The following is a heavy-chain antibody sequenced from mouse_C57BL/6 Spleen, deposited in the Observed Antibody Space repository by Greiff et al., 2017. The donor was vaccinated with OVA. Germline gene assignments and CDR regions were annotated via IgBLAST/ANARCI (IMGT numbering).Heavy chain of an antibody. CDR2: IWGVGST. V-gene: IGHV2-6*01. Sequence: VQLQESGPGLVAPSQSLSITCTVSGFSLTSYGVDWVRQSPGKGLEWLGVIWGVGSTNYNSALKSRLSISKDNYKSQVFLKMNSLQTDDTAMYYCDSEDSGRGFAYWGQGTLVTVSA. CDR3: DSEDSGRGFAY. CDR1: GFSLTSYG. J-gene: IGHJ3*01. D-gene: IGHD3-1*01.